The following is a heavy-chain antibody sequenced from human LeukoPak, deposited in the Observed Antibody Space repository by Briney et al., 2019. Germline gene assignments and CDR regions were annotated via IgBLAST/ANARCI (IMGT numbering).Heavy chain of an antibody. D-gene: IGHD2-15*01. V-gene: IGHV4-30-2*01. CDR3: ARRGGSQNWFDP. CDR1: GGSISSGGYS. Sequence: KPSETLSLTCAVSGGSISSGGYSWSWIRQPPGKGLEWIGYIYHSGSTYYNPSLKSRVTISVDRSKNQFSLKLSSVTAADTAVYYCARRGGSQNWFDPWGQGTLVTVSS. CDR2: IYHSGST. J-gene: IGHJ5*02.